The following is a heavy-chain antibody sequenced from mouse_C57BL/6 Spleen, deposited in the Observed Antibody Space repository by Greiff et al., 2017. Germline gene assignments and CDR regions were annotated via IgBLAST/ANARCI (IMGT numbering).Heavy chain of an antibody. D-gene: IGHD2-5*01. J-gene: IGHJ3*01. CDR2: IDPSDSET. Sequence: VQLQQPGAELVRPGSSVKLSCKASGYTFTSYWMHWVKQRPIQGLEWIGKIDPSDSETHYKQKFKDKATLTVDKSSSTAYMQLRSLTSENSPVYYCARGNSNDWFAYWGQGTLVTVSA. V-gene: IGHV1-52*01. CDR1: GYTFTSYW. CDR3: ARGNSNDWFAY.